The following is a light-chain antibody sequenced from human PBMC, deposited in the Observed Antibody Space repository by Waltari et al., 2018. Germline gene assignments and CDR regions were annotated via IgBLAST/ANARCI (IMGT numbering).Light chain of an antibody. J-gene: IGLJ1*01. CDR2: EVN. CDR3: CSYAGSNNYV. Sequence: QSALTQPPSASGSPGQSVTISCTGTSSDVGVYNFVSWYQQYPGKAPKLMIYEVNKRPSGVPDRFSGSKSGNTASLTVSGLQAEDEADYYCCSYAGSNNYVFGTGTKVTVL. V-gene: IGLV2-8*01. CDR1: SSDVGVYNF.